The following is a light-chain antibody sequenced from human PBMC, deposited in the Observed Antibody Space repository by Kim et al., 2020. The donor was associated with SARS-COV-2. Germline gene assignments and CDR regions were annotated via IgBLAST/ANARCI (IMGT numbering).Light chain of an antibody. Sequence: SVTISCTGSNSNIGAGYEVHWYQQFRGTAPKLLIYNDYRRPSGVPDRFSGSRSASSASLAITGLQAEDEADYYCQSYDTGLSGIIFGGGTKLTVL. CDR2: NDY. V-gene: IGLV1-40*01. CDR3: QSYDTGLSGII. J-gene: IGLJ2*01. CDR1: NSNIGAGYE.